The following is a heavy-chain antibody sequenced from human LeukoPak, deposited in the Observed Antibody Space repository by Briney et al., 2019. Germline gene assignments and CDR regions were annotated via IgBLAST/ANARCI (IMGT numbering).Heavy chain of an antibody. CDR1: GFTFSNYW. CDR2: IKQDGSEK. J-gene: IGHJ4*02. Sequence: GGSLRLSCAASGFTFSNYWMNWVRQAPGKGLEWVANIKQDGSEKYYVDSVKGRLTISRDNAKNSLYLQMNSLRAEDTAVYYCATEGYSSSIDYWGQGTLVTVSS. CDR3: ATEGYSSSIDY. D-gene: IGHD6-13*01. V-gene: IGHV3-7*01.